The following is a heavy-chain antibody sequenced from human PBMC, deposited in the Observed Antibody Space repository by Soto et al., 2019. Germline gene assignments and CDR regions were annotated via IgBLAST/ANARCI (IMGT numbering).Heavy chain of an antibody. CDR3: ARDDCSGACYLH. CDR2: LTAGKGNL. CDR1: GYTFTAYA. V-gene: IGHV1-3*05. J-gene: IGHJ4*02. Sequence: QVQLVQSGSDEQKPGASVKVSCKASGYTFTAYAIHWVRQVPGQRLEWMGWLTAGKGNLRYSPKFQGRITITSDTSTTTSYMELSSLTSEDTAVYYSARDDCSGACYLHWGQGTLITVSS. D-gene: IGHD2-21*02.